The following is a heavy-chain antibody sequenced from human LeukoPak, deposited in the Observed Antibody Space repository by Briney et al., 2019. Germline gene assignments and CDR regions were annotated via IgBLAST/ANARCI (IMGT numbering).Heavy chain of an antibody. J-gene: IGHJ4*01. D-gene: IGHD5-24*01. CDR2: INSDGGRT. V-gene: IGHV3-74*03. Sequence: GGSLRLSCAASGFTFSTSWMHWVRQAPGKGLVWVSQINSDGGRTKYADSVKGRLTISRDNAKNTVYLQMNSLRTDDTAMYYCARGRNGFFDYWDHGTLVTVSS. CDR3: ARGRNGFFDY. CDR1: GFTFSTSW.